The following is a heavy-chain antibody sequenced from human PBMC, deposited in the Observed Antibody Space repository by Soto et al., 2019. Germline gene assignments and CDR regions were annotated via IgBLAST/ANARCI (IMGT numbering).Heavy chain of an antibody. Sequence: QVQLVESGGGVVQPGRSLRLSCAASGFTFSSYGMHWVRQAPGKGLEWVAVIWYDGSNKYYADSVKGRFTISRDNSKKTLYLQMNSLRAEDTAVYYCARDGDSNYYDCSGYYSRLRYYGMDVWGQGTTVTVSS. CDR2: IWYDGSNK. CDR1: GFTFSSYG. D-gene: IGHD3-22*01. J-gene: IGHJ6*01. CDR3: ARDGDSNYYDCSGYYSRLRYYGMDV. V-gene: IGHV3-33*01.